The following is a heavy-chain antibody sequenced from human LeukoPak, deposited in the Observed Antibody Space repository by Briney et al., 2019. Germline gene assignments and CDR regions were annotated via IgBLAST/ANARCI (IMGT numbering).Heavy chain of an antibody. CDR1: GFRFNSYG. J-gene: IGHJ4*02. CDR3: ARDPGIAAAGTVGYFDS. V-gene: IGHV3-7*01. Sequence: PGGSLRLSCAASGFRFNSYGMTWVRLAPGKGLEWVANIKQEGSARYYVDSVTGRFTISRDNAMNSLYLQMNSLRVEDTAVYYCARDPGIAAAGTVGYFDSWGQGILVTVSS. CDR2: IKQEGSAR. D-gene: IGHD6-13*01.